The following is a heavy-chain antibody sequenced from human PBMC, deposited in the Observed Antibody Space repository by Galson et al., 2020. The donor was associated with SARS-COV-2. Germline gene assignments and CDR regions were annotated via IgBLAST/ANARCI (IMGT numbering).Heavy chain of an antibody. D-gene: IGHD4-17*01. CDR2: IHSTGNT. Sequence: SETLSLTCAVSGGSISTDDYYWTWIRQPPGKGLEWIGDIHSTGNTYYNPSLRSRVSTSIDTSKNQFSLKLTSVTTADTAVHFCARTSSTGTREYYFGYWGQGTLVTVSS. J-gene: IGHJ4*02. CDR1: GGSISTDDYY. CDR3: ARTSSTGTREYYFGY. V-gene: IGHV4-30-4*01.